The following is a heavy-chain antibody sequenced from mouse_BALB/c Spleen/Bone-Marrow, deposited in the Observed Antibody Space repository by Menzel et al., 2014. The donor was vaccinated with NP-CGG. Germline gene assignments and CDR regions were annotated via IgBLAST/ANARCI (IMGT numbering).Heavy chain of an antibody. CDR2: INPGSGGT. V-gene: IGHV1-54*01. Sequence: LMESGAALVRPGPSVKVFFKASGYAFTNYLIEWVKKRPGQGLEWIGVINPGSGGTNYNEKFKGKATVTADKSSSTAYMQLSSLTSDHSAVYFCARAIYYKYDDDEPFSYWGHGTLVTIS. CDR3: ARAIYYKYDDDEPFSY. J-gene: IGHJ3*01. D-gene: IGHD2-4*01. CDR1: GYAFTNYL.